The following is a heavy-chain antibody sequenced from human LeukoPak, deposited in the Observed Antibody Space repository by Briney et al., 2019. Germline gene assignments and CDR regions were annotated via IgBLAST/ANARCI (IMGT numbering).Heavy chain of an antibody. CDR2: ISAYNGNT. V-gene: IGHV1-18*01. CDR1: GYTFTSYG. D-gene: IGHD3-3*01. Sequence: ASVKVSCKASGYTFTSYGISWVRQAPGQGLEWMGWISAYNGNTNYAQKLQGRVTMTTDTSTSTAYMELRSLRSDDTAVCYCARDHADYDFWSGPPHYWGQGTLVTVSS. J-gene: IGHJ4*02. CDR3: ARDHADYDFWSGPPHY.